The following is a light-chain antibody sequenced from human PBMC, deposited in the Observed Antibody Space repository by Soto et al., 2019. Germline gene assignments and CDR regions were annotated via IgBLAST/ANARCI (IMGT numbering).Light chain of an antibody. CDR1: SSDVGSYNL. V-gene: IGLV2-23*02. CDR3: CSYAGSSTFEHVV. J-gene: IGLJ2*01. Sequence: QSVLTQPASVSGSPGQSITISCTGTSSDVGSYNLVSWYQQHPGKAPKLTIYEVSKRPSGVSNRFSGSKSGNTASLTISGLQAEDEADYYCCSYAGSSTFEHVVFGGGTKLTVL. CDR2: EVS.